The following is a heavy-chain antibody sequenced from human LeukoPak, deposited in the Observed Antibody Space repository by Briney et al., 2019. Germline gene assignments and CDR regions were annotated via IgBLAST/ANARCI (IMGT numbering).Heavy chain of an antibody. V-gene: IGHV3-23*01. D-gene: IGHD5-12*01. CDR2: INDYDGSI. Sequence: PWGTLRLSCAASEFTFSSYAMSWVRQAPGKGLEWVSTINDYDGSIHYADSVKGRFSVSRDNSKSTMYLQMSSLRAEDTAVYYCAKGRSGYHYWGQGTLVTVSS. CDR3: AKGRSGYHY. J-gene: IGHJ4*02. CDR1: EFTFSSYA.